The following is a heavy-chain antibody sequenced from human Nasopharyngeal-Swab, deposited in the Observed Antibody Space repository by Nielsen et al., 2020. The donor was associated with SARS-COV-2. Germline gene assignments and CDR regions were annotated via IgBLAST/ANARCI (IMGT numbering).Heavy chain of an antibody. Sequence: GGSLRLFCAASGFSFSDYYMSWIRQAPGRGLEWISDISSSGSITHYADSMKGRFTISRDNAKKSLYLQMNSLRAEDTAVYYCARGVETIHHWGQGSLVTVSS. J-gene: IGHJ1*01. CDR3: ARGVETIHH. CDR1: GFSFSDYY. D-gene: IGHD5-24*01. V-gene: IGHV3-11*04. CDR2: ISSSGSIT.